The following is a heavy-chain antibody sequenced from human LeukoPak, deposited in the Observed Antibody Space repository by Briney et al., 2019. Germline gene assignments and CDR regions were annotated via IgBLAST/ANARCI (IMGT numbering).Heavy chain of an antibody. J-gene: IGHJ5*02. D-gene: IGHD3-10*01. CDR1: GYTFTGYY. V-gene: IGHV1-2*02. CDR3: ARDLSSGRGSWFDP. Sequence: ASVKVSCKASGYTFTGYYMHWVRQAPGQGLEWMGWINPNSGGTNYAQKFQGRVTMTRDTSISTAYMELSRLRSDDTAVYYCARDLSSGRGSWFDPWGQGTLGTVSS. CDR2: INPNSGGT.